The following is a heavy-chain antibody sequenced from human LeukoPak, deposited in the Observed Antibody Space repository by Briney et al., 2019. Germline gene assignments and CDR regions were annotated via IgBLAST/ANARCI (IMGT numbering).Heavy chain of an antibody. CDR1: GGTFSSYA. D-gene: IGHD2-2*02. CDR3: ARHRSEYQLLYDSWFDP. V-gene: IGHV1-69*05. Sequence: ASVKVSCKASGGTFSSYAISWVRQAPGQGLEWMGRIIPIFGTANYAQKFQGRVTITTDESTSTAYMELSSLRSEDTAVYYCARHRSEYQLLYDSWFDPWGQGTLVTVSS. CDR2: IIPIFGTA. J-gene: IGHJ5*02.